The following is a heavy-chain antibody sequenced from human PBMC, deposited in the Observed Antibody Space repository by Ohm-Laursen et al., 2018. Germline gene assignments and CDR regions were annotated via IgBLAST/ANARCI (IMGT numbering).Heavy chain of an antibody. CDR1: GFTFDDYA. CDR3: AKADSIAVAGNVPTLFDP. CDR2: ISWNSGSI. V-gene: IGHV3-9*01. D-gene: IGHD6-19*01. J-gene: IGHJ5*02. Sequence: SLRLSCTASGFTFDDYAMHWVRQAPGKGLEWVSSISWNSGSIGYADSVKGRFTISRDNAKNSLYLQMNSLRAEDTALYYCAKADSIAVAGNVPTLFDPWGQGTLVTVSS.